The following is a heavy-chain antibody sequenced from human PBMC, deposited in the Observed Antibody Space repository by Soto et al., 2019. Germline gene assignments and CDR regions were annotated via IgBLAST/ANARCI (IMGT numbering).Heavy chain of an antibody. J-gene: IGHJ4*02. V-gene: IGHV3-21*01. Sequence: GGSLRLSCAASGFTFSSWSMNWVRQAPGKGLEWVSSISSSSSYIYYADSLKGRFTISRDDAKNSLYLQMTSLRAEDTAVYYCARDDWIDYWGQGTLVTVSS. D-gene: IGHD1-1*01. CDR1: GFTFSSWS. CDR2: ISSSSSYI. CDR3: ARDDWIDY.